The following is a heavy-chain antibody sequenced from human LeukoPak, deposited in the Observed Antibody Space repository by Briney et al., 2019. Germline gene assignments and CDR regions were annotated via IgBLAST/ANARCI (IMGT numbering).Heavy chain of an antibody. CDR2: IRYDGSNK. D-gene: IGHD1-7*01. CDR3: AKDGNNWNYHYYYYYYMDV. J-gene: IGHJ6*03. CDR1: GFTFSSYG. Sequence: GGSLRLSCAASGFTFSSYGVHWVRQAPGKGLEWVAFIRYDGSNKYYAGSVKGRFTISRDNSKNTLYLQMNSLRAEDTAVYYCAKDGNNWNYHYYYYYYMDVWGKGTTVTVSS. V-gene: IGHV3-30*02.